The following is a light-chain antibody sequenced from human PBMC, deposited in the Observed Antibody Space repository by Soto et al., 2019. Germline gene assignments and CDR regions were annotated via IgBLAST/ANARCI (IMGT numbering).Light chain of an antibody. J-gene: IGKJ5*01. CDR1: QNTLYSPNNKIH. V-gene: IGKV4-1*01. CDR2: EVS. CDR3: MQSTQLPPT. Sequence: IVLTQSPDSLAVSLGERAIIDRKTNQNTLYSPNNKIHLAWYLQKPGQSPQLLIYEVSTRVSGVPDRFSGSGSGTDFTLEISRVETDDVGIYYCMQSTQLPPTFGQGTRLEIK.